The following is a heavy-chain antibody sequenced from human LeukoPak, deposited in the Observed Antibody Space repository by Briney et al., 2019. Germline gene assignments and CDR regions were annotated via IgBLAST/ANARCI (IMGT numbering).Heavy chain of an antibody. V-gene: IGHV1-2*02. Sequence: ASVKVSCKASGYTFTGYYMHWVRQAPGQGLEWMGWINPNSGGTNSAQIFQGRVTITRDTSISTAYMELSRLTSADTAVYYCARDRGWYSLENWFDPWGQGTLVTVSS. CDR2: INPNSGGT. CDR3: ARDRGWYSLENWFDP. CDR1: GYTFTGYY. D-gene: IGHD6-19*01. J-gene: IGHJ5*02.